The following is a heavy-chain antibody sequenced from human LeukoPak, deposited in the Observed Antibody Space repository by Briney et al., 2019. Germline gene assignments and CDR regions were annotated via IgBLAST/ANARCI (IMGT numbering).Heavy chain of an antibody. CDR2: IFGSGGST. CDR3: AKTTTGYSSGRFPGWPVDY. V-gene: IGHV3-23*01. CDR1: GLTFSSYA. J-gene: IGHJ4*02. D-gene: IGHD6-19*01. Sequence: GGSLRLSCAAYGLTFSSYAMYWVRQPPGKGLEWVSGIFGSGGSTPYADSVKGRFTISRDNSKNTVYLQMNSLRAEDTAVYYCAKTTTGYSSGRFPGWPVDYWGQGTLVTVSS.